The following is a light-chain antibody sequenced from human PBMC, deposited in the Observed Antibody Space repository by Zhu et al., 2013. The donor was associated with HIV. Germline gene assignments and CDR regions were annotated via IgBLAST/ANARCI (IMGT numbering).Light chain of an antibody. J-gene: IGKJ4*01. CDR3: QQRGSWPPIT. CDR1: QSINIY. CDR2: DAS. Sequence: EIVLTQSPATVSLSPGDRATLSCRASQSINIYLAWYQQKPGQAPRLLIFDASNRATGIPGRFSGSGSGTDFTLTISSLEPEDFAVYYCQQRGSWPPITFGGGTKVEMK. V-gene: IGKV3-11*01.